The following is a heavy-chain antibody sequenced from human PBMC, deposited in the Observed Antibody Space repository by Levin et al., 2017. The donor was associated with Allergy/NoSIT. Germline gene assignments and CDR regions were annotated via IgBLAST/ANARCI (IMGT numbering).Heavy chain of an antibody. D-gene: IGHD3-22*01. CDR3: ARDSDYYDSRARGFDY. CDR2: ISAFNGNT. Sequence: GESLKISCKTSGYTFTRYGISWVRQAPGQGLEWMGWISAFNGNTKYAQKFQGRVTMTTATSTSTAYMELRSLRSDDTAVYYCARDSDYYDSRARGFDYWGQGTLVTVSS. CDR1: GYTFTRYG. J-gene: IGHJ4*02. V-gene: IGHV1-18*01.